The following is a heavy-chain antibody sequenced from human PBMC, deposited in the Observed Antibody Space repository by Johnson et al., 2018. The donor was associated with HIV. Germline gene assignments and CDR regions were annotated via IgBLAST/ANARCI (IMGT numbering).Heavy chain of an antibody. V-gene: IGHV3-30*03. CDR2: ISYDGSNK. J-gene: IGHJ3*02. D-gene: IGHD3-16*01. Sequence: QVQLVESGGGVVQPGRSLRLSCAASGFTFSSYGMHWVRQAPGKGLEWVAVISYDGSNKYYADSVKGRFTISMDNAKNSLYLQMNSLRAEDTAVYYCAREKWGAFGVDAFDIWGQGTMVTVSS. CDR1: GFTFSSYG. CDR3: AREKWGAFGVDAFDI.